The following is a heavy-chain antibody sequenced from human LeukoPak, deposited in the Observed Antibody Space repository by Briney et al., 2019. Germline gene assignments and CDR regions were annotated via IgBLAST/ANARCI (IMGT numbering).Heavy chain of an antibody. CDR2: IKQDGSVE. CDR3: ARNYYYRFDY. J-gene: IGHJ4*02. V-gene: IGHV3-7*01. Sequence: LRLSCAASGFTFTNYWMTWVRQAPGKGLEWVANIKQDGSVENYVDSLRGRFTISRDNAKDSLYLQMNSLRAEDTAVYFCARNYYYRFDYWGQGTLVAVSS. CDR1: GFTFTNYW. D-gene: IGHD3-10*01.